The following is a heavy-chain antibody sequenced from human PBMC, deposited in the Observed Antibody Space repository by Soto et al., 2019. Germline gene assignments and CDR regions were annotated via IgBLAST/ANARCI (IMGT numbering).Heavy chain of an antibody. D-gene: IGHD3-22*01. CDR1: GGSISSGGYY. V-gene: IGHV4-31*01. J-gene: IGHJ4*02. CDR3: ARDREAYDSSGCIDF. CDR2: IHYSGRT. Sequence: QVQLQESGPGLVKPAQTLSLTCTVSGGSISSGGYYWSWIRQHPGEGLEWIGNIHYSGRTYYTPSLQSHVTISVDTSKNQFSLKLTSVTAADTAVYYGARDREAYDSSGCIDFWGQGTLVTVSS.